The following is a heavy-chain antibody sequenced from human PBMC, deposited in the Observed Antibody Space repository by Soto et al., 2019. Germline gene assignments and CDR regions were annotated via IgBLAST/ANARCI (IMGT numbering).Heavy chain of an antibody. CDR2: ISGSGGST. Sequence: PGGSLRLSCAASGFTFSSYAMSWVRQAPGKGLEWVSAISGSGGSTYYADSVKGRFTISRDNSKNTLYLQMNSLRAEDTAVYSSAKARKVPATAIPYFDYWGQGTLVTVSS. J-gene: IGHJ4*02. D-gene: IGHD2-2*02. CDR1: GFTFSSYA. V-gene: IGHV3-23*01. CDR3: AKARKVPATAIPYFDY.